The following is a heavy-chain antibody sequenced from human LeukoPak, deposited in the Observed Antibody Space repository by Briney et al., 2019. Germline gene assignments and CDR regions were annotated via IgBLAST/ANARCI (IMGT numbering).Heavy chain of an antibody. D-gene: IGHD3-10*01. Sequence: GGSLRLSCAASGFTFDDYAMSWVRQAPGKGLEYVSDINWNGARTGYADSVKGRFTISRANAKNSLYLQMNDLRAEDTALYYCAKYLGYYGSGNCYDSWGQGTLVTVSS. CDR3: AKYLGYYGSGNCYDS. J-gene: IGHJ4*02. CDR1: GFTFDDYA. V-gene: IGHV3-20*04. CDR2: INWNGART.